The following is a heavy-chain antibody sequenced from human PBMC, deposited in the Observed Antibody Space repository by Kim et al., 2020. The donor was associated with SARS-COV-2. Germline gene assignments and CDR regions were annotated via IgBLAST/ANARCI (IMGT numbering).Heavy chain of an antibody. CDR2: ISYDGSNK. Sequence: GGSLRLSCAASGFTFSSYGMHWVRQAPGKGLEWVAVISYDGSNKYYADSVKGRFTISRDNSKNTLYLQMNSLRAEDTAVYYCAKDEEWELLQYFDYWGQG. V-gene: IGHV3-30*18. J-gene: IGHJ4*02. CDR1: GFTFSSYG. CDR3: AKDEEWELLQYFDY. D-gene: IGHD1-26*01.